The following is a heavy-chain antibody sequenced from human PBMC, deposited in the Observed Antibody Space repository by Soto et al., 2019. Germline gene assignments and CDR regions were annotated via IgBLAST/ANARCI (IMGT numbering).Heavy chain of an antibody. CDR1: GGSISSSNW. CDR3: ARGHIAVAGYYYYYGMDV. V-gene: IGHV4-4*02. J-gene: IGHJ6*02. D-gene: IGHD6-19*01. CDR2: IYHSGST. Sequence: SETLSLTCAVSGGSISSSNWWSWVRQPPGKGLEWIGEIYHSGSTNYNPSLESRVTISVDKSKNQFSLKLSSVTAADTAVYYCARGHIAVAGYYYYYGMDVWGQGTTVTVSS.